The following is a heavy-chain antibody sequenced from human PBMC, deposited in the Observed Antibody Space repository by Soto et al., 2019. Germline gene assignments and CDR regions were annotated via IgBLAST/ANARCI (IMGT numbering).Heavy chain of an antibody. CDR2: ISAHNGNT. D-gene: IGHD1-1*01. Sequence: QVHLVQSGAEVKKPGASVKVSCKGSGYAFTTYGITRVRQAPGQGLEWMGWISAHNGNTNYAQKLQGRVTVTRDTCTSPAYMELRSLRSDDTAVYYCARGRYGDYWGQGALVTVSS. V-gene: IGHV1-18*01. CDR1: GYAFTTYG. J-gene: IGHJ4*02. CDR3: ARGRYGDY.